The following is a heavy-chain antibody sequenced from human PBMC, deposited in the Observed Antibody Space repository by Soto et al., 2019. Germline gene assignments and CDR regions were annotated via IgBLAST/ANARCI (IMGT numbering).Heavy chain of an antibody. CDR1: GFTFSSYW. D-gene: IGHD3-9*01. V-gene: IGHV3-74*01. CDR3: ARDLGYYDILTGNSYYYYGMDV. CDR2: INSDGSST. Sequence: PGGSLRLSCAASGFTFSSYWMHWVRQAPGKGLVWVSRINSDGSSTSYADSVKGRFTISRDNAKNTLYLQMNSLRAEDTAVYYCARDLGYYDILTGNSYYYYGMDVWGQGTTVTVSS. J-gene: IGHJ6*02.